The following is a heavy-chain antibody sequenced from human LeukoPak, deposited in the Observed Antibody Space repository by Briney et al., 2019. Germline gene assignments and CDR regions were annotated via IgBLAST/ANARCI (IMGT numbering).Heavy chain of an antibody. CDR2: MNPNSGNT. Sequence: GASVKVSCKASGYTFTSYDINWVRQATGQGLEWMGWMNPNSGNTGYAQKFQGRVTMTTDTSTSTAYMELRSLRSDDTAVYYCARDYPNLDIVVVPAAIRGDAFDIWGQGTMVTVSS. CDR3: ARDYPNLDIVVVPAAIRGDAFDI. V-gene: IGHV1-8*02. D-gene: IGHD2-2*02. J-gene: IGHJ3*02. CDR1: GYTFTSYD.